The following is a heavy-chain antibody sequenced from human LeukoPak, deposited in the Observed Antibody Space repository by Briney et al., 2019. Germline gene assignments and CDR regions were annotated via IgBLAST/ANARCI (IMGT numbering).Heavy chain of an antibody. CDR1: GYTFTGYY. D-gene: IGHD2-2*02. V-gene: IGHV1-2*02. CDR3: AVSPYCSSTSCYTTDAFDI. CDR2: INPNSGGT. J-gene: IGHJ3*02. Sequence: ASVKVSCKASGYTFTGYYMHWVRQAPGQGLEWMGWINPNSGGTNYAQKFQGRVTKTRDTSISTAYMELSRLRSDDTAVYYCAVSPYCSSTSCYTTDAFDIWGQGTMVTVSS.